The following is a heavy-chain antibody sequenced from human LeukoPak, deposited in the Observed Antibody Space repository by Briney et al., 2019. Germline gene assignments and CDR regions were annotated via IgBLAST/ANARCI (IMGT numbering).Heavy chain of an antibody. CDR3: AELGITMIGGV. D-gene: IGHD3-10*02. CDR1: RFTLSSYE. Sequence: GGSLRLSCSSSRFTLSSYEMNWVRQAPGKGLEWVSYISSSGSTIYYADSVKGRFTISRDNANNSLYLQINSRRADDKAVYYCAELGITMIGGVGGKGTTVTISS. V-gene: IGHV3-48*03. CDR2: ISSSGSTI. J-gene: IGHJ6*04.